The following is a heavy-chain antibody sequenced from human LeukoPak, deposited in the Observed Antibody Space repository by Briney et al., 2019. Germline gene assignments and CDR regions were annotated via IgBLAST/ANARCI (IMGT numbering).Heavy chain of an antibody. D-gene: IGHD4-11*01. V-gene: IGHV4-59*01. J-gene: IGHJ4*02. CDR1: GGSISTYY. Sequence: SETLSLTCTVSGGSISTYYWSWIRQPPGKGLEWIGYIYHNGSTNYNPSLKSRVTISVDTSKNQFSLKLSSVTAADTAVYYCARAPWGLQVDYWGQGTLVTVSS. CDR2: IYHNGST. CDR3: ARAPWGLQVDY.